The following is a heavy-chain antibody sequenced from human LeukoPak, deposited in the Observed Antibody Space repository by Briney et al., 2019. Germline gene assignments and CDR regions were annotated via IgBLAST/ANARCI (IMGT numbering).Heavy chain of an antibody. CDR2: INPNSGGT. V-gene: IGHV1-2*02. D-gene: IGHD1-1*01. CDR1: GYTFTGYY. J-gene: IGHJ3*02. CDR3: ARTGSYKDAFDI. Sequence: ASAKVSCKASGYTFTGYYMHWVRQAPGQGLEWMGWINPNSGGTNYAQKFQGRVTMTRDTSISTAYMELSRLRSDDTAVYYCARTGSYKDAFDIWGQGTMVTVSS.